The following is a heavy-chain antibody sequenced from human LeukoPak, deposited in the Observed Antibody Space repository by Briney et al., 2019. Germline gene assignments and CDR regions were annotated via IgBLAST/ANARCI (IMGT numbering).Heavy chain of an antibody. CDR3: ARQGIMVAGAFDF. D-gene: IGHD2-15*01. V-gene: IGHV5-51*01. CDR1: GYSFPNYW. J-gene: IGHJ4*02. CDR2: IYPGDADT. Sequence: GESLKISCKGPGYSFPNYWIGWVRQLPGKGLDWMGIIYPGDADTRYSPSFQGQVTISADKSINTAFLQWTSLKASDTAMYYCARQGIMVAGAFDFWGQGTVVTVSS.